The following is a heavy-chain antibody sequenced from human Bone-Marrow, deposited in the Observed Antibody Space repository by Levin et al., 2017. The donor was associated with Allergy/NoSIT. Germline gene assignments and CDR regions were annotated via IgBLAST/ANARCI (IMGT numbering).Heavy chain of an antibody. Sequence: LSLTCAASGFTFSSYAMHWVRQAPGKGLEWVAVISYDGSNKYYADSVKGRFTISRDNSKNTLYLQMNSLRAEDTAVYYCARGRYPSRLLVVYANWSSSWPYLYMDVWGKGTTVTVSS. D-gene: IGHD2-8*02. CDR1: GFTFSSYA. J-gene: IGHJ6*03. CDR3: ARGRYPSRLLVVYANWSSSWPYLYMDV. CDR2: ISYDGSNK. V-gene: IGHV3-30-3*01.